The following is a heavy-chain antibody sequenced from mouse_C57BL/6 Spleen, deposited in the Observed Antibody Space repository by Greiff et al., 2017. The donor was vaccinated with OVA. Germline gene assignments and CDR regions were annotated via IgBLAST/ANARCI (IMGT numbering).Heavy chain of an antibody. V-gene: IGHV1-52*01. Sequence: VQLQQPGAELVRPGSSVKLSCKASGYTFTSYWMQWVKQRPRQGLEWIGNIDPSDIDTHYNQKFKDKATLTVDKSSSTAYMQLSSLTSEDSAVYYSARYYGSSSDWYFDVWGTGTTVTVSS. CDR3: ARYYGSSSDWYFDV. CDR1: GYTFTSYW. D-gene: IGHD1-1*01. CDR2: IDPSDIDT. J-gene: IGHJ1*03.